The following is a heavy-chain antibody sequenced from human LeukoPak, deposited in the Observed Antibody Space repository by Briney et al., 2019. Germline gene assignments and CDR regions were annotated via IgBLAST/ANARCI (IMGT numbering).Heavy chain of an antibody. CDR1: GFIFSTFG. CDR3: AVDCSSPSCYGQSAFDI. V-gene: IGHV3-30*03. D-gene: IGHD2-2*01. Sequence: GGSLRLSCAASGFIFSTFGMHWVRQAPGKGLEWVAVISYDGTNKYYADSVKGRFTISRDNSKNTLYLQMNSLRAEDTAIYYCAVDCSSPSCYGQSAFDIWGQGTMVTVSS. J-gene: IGHJ3*02. CDR2: ISYDGTNK.